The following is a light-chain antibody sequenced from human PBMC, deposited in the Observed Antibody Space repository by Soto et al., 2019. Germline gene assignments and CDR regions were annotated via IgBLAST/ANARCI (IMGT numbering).Light chain of an antibody. Sequence: DIQMTQSPSSLSASVGVRVAITCRASPHINNYLNWYQQKPGKAPKLLIYGASALQRGVPSRFSGSGSGPDFTLTISSLQPEDFATYYCQQTYDTPLTFGGGTTVEIK. J-gene: IGKJ4*01. CDR1: PHINNY. CDR2: GAS. V-gene: IGKV1-39*01. CDR3: QQTYDTPLT.